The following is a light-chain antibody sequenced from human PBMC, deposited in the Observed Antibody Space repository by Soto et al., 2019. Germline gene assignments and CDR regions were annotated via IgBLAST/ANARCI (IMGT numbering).Light chain of an antibody. CDR3: QQRYITPYS. CDR2: DAS. CDR1: QSISNH. J-gene: IGKJ2*03. Sequence: DIQMTQSPSSLSASVGDSVTITCRASQSISNHLNWYQQKPGKAPKLLLYDASSFQSGVPSRFSGSGSGTDFTLSITSLQPEDFATYHCQQRYITPYSFGQGTSLEIK. V-gene: IGKV1-39*01.